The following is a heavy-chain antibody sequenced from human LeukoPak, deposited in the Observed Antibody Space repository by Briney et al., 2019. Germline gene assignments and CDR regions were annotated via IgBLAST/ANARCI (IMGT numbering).Heavy chain of an antibody. J-gene: IGHJ3*01. CDR3: ASIQKVVNAFDF. CDR1: GFTFDDYA. CDR2: IRWNSGSI. V-gene: IGHV3-9*01. Sequence: PGGSLRLSCAASGFTFDDYAMHRVRQAPGKGLKWVSGIRWNSGSIGYADSVNGRFTISRDNSKNTLYLQMNRLRAEDRGVYYCASIQKVVNAFDFWGQGTKVTVSS. D-gene: IGHD3-22*01.